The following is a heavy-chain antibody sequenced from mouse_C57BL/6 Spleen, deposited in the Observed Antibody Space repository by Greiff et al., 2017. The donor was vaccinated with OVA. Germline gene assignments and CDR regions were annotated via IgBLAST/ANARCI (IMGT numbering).Heavy chain of an antibody. V-gene: IGHV14-2*01. CDR2: IDPEDGGT. CDR1: GFTINDYY. CDR3: ARHRDYGSSQYYLDY. D-gene: IGHD1-1*01. Sequence: VQLQQSGAELVKPGASVKLSCTASGFTINDYYMHWVKQRPGPGLEWIGRIDPEDGGTNYAPKFQGKATMTADTSSNTAYLQLSSLTCEDTAVDYCARHRDYGSSQYYLDYWGQGTTLTVSS. J-gene: IGHJ2*01.